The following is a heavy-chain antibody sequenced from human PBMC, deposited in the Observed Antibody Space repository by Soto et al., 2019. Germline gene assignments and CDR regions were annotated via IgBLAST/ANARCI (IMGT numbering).Heavy chain of an antibody. CDR3: ARRFLYSSGYLGFDH. Sequence: QVQLQQWGAGLLKPSETLSLTCAVYGGSFSGYHWSWIRQPPGKGLEWIGEINRGGSTYYNPSLKSRVTMSVDTSQNQFSVTLSSVTASDTAVYYCARRFLYSSGYLGFDHWGQGTLVTVSS. D-gene: IGHD6-19*01. J-gene: IGHJ5*02. CDR1: GGSFSGYH. V-gene: IGHV4-34*01. CDR2: INRGGST.